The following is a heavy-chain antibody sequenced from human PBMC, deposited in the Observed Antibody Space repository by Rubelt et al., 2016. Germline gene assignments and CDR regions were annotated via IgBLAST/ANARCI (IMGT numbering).Heavy chain of an antibody. D-gene: IGHD3-3*01. CDR3: ARDLLEWSDAFDI. J-gene: IGHJ3*02. CDR1: GGTFSSYA. Sequence: QVQLVQSGAEVEEPGSSVKVSCKASGGTFSSYAISWVRQAPGQGLEWMGGIIPIFGTANYAQKFQGRVTITADESTSTAYMELSSLISEDTAVYYCARDLLEWSDAFDIWGQGTMVTVSS. V-gene: IGHV1-69*01. CDR2: IIPIFGTA.